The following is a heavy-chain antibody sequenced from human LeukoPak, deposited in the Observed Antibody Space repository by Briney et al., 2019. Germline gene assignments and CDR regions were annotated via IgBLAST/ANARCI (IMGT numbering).Heavy chain of an antibody. D-gene: IGHD3-22*01. CDR2: IYYSGST. CDR1: GGSFSGYY. J-gene: IGHJ3*02. CDR3: ARARLNYYDSSPSAFDI. Sequence: SETLSLTCAVYGGSFSGYYWSWIRQPPGKGLEWIGYIYYSGSTYYNPSLKSRVTISVDTSKNQFSLKLSSVTAADTAVYYCARARLNYYDSSPSAFDIWGQGTMVTVSS. V-gene: IGHV4-34*01.